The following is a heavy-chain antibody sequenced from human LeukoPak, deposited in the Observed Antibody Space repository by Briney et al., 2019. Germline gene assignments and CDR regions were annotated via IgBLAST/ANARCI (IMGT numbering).Heavy chain of an antibody. CDR2: ISSSSYI. CDR1: GFTFSSYS. Sequence: GGSLRLSCAASGFTFSSYSMNWVRQAPGKGLEWVSSISSSSYIYYADSVKGRFTISRDNAKNSLYLQMNSLRAEDTAVYYCARDGLRYSSSWYPYYYYGMDVWGQGTTVTVSS. V-gene: IGHV3-21*01. CDR3: ARDGLRYSSSWYPYYYYGMDV. D-gene: IGHD6-13*01. J-gene: IGHJ6*02.